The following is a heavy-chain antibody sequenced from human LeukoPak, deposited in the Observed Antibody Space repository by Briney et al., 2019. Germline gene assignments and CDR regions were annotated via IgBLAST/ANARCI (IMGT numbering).Heavy chain of an antibody. CDR2: IYPGDSDT. CDR1: GYSFTRYW. D-gene: IGHD2-21*02. V-gene: IGHV5-51*01. J-gene: IGHJ4*02. CDR3: ASFVRTARPYYFDY. Sequence: GESLKISCKGSGYSFTRYWIGWVRQMPGKGLEWMGIIYPGDSDTRYSPSFQGQVTISADKSISTAYLQWSSLQASDTATYYCASFVRTARPYYFDYWGQGALVTVSS.